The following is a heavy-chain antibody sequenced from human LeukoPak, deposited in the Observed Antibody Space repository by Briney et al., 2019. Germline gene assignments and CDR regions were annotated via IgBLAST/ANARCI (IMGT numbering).Heavy chain of an antibody. V-gene: IGHV4-59*01. CDR1: GGSISSYY. J-gene: IGHJ6*03. CDR3: ARALDGYYYYYYMDV. CDR2: IYYRGST. Sequence: SETLSLTCTVSGGSISSYYWSWIRQPPGKGLEWIGYIYYRGSTNYNPSLKSRVTISVDTSKNQFSLKLSSVTAADTAVYYCARALDGYYYYYYMDVWGKGTTVTVSS.